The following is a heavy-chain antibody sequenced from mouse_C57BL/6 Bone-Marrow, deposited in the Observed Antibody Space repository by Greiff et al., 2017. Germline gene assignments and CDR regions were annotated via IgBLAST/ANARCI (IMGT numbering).Heavy chain of an antibody. J-gene: IGHJ4*01. CDR3: ARDRGYDYYYAMDY. CDR2: ISDGGSYT. V-gene: IGHV5-4*01. Sequence: EVKLVESGGGLVKPGGSLKLSCAASGFTFSSSAMSWVRQTPEKRLEWVATISDGGSYTYYPDNVKGRFTISRENAKHNLYLQMSHLKSEDTAMYYCARDRGYDYYYAMDYGGQGTSVTVSS. CDR1: GFTFSSSA. D-gene: IGHD2-2*01.